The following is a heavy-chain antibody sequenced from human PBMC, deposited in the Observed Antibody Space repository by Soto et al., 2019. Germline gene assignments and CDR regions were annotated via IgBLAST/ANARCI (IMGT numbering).Heavy chain of an antibody. Sequence: PGGSLRLSCAASGFTFDNFAMSCVRQAPGRGLEWVSVISGRGSSTYYADSVKGRFTVSRDNSRTTLYLEMNSLRDEDTAIYYCSKGAPGRTNDYGDYWGQGTLVTVSS. CDR2: ISGRGSST. V-gene: IGHV3-23*01. CDR3: SKGAPGRTNDYGDY. J-gene: IGHJ4*02. D-gene: IGHD3-10*01. CDR1: GFTFDNFA.